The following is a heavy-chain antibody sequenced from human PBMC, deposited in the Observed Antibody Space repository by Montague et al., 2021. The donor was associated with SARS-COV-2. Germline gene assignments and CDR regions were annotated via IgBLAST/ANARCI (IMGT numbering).Heavy chain of an antibody. Sequence: SETLSLTCTVSGGSINTPNHYWGWIRQPPGKGLEWVGSMSYSGSSYYNPSLRRRLTISVDMSKNQFSLRLSSVTAADTAVYCCARLLAATGHFDFWGQGTLVTVSS. CDR3: ARLLAATGHFDF. V-gene: IGHV4-39*01. D-gene: IGHD6-13*01. CDR1: GGSINTPNHY. CDR2: MSYSGSS. J-gene: IGHJ4*02.